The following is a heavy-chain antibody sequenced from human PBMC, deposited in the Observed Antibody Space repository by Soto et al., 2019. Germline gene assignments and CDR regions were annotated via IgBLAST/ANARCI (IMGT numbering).Heavy chain of an antibody. CDR1: GFTFSSYG. J-gene: IGHJ4*02. CDR2: ISYDGSDK. V-gene: IGHV3-30*18. Sequence: QVQLVESGGGVVQPGRSLRLSCAASGFTFSSYGMHWVRQAPGKGLEWVAVISYDGSDKYYADSVKGRFTISRDNSKNTRYLQMNSLRAEDTAVFYCAKEAVGATPDYWGQGTLVTVSS. CDR3: AKEAVGATPDY. D-gene: IGHD1-26*01.